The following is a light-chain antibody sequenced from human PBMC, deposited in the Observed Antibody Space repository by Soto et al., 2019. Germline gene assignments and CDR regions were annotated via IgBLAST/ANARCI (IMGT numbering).Light chain of an antibody. CDR2: GAS. CDR1: QSIGRR. Sequence: IQMTQSPSSLSASVGDRITITCRASQSIGRRLNWYQQKPGQAPKFLIYGASTLQSGVPSRFSGSASGTDFTLTVNSLQPDDFATYYCQQSYNSPVTFGQGTRLEIK. CDR3: QQSYNSPVT. V-gene: IGKV1-39*01. J-gene: IGKJ5*01.